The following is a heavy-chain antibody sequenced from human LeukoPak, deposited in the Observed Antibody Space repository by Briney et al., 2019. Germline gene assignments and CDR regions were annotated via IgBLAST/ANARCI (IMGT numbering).Heavy chain of an antibody. Sequence: PSGGSLRLSCAASGFTFSSYAMSWVRQAPGKGLEWVSAISGSGGSTYYADSVKGRFTISRDNSKNTLYLQMNGLRAEDTAVYYCAKDRQQLPEYFQHWGQGTLVTVSS. V-gene: IGHV3-23*01. J-gene: IGHJ1*01. CDR3: AKDRQQLPEYFQH. D-gene: IGHD6-13*01. CDR1: GFTFSSYA. CDR2: ISGSGGST.